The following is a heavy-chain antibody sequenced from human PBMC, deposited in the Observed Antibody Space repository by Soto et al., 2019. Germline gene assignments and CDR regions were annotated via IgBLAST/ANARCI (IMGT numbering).Heavy chain of an antibody. V-gene: IGHV2-5*02. J-gene: IGHJ1*01. CDR1: GFPFNTRGVG. Sequence: QITLKESGPTLVKPTQTLALNCTFSGFPFNTRGVGVAWIRQPPGKALEWLAVTYWDADRRYRPSLTDRLTITKDISTNQVVLTMTNMDPLDTGTYYCAPLVPGPLSFAYWGQGALVTVSS. CDR2: TYWDADR. CDR3: APLVPGPLSFAY. D-gene: IGHD6-19*01.